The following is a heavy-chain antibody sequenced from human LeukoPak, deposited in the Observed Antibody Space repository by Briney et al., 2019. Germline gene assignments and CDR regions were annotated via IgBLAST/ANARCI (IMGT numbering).Heavy chain of an antibody. CDR1: GGSFSGYY. V-gene: IGHV4-59*01. D-gene: IGHD1-14*01. CDR2: IHYSGST. J-gene: IGHJ4*02. CDR3: ARGPHTTKAHFDF. Sequence: SETLSLTCAVYGGSFSGYYWSWIRQPPGKALEWIRYIHYSGSTNYNPSLRSRVTISEDTSKNQFSLKLTSVTAADTAVYYCARGPHTTKAHFDFWGQGTLVSVSS.